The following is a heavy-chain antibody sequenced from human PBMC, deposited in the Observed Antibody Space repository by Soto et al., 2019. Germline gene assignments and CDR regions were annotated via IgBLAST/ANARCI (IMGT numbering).Heavy chain of an antibody. CDR1: GFTFSSFW. V-gene: IGHV3-7*03. CDR2: IKTDGSER. CDR3: TRDGSPFALDV. J-gene: IGHJ6*02. Sequence: QPGGSLRLSCAASGFTFSSFWMSWARQAPGKGLEWVADIKTDGSERYYMDSVRGRFTTSRDNPRNIFYLQMNSLTGEDTAVYYCTRDGSPFALDVWGLGTSVTVSS.